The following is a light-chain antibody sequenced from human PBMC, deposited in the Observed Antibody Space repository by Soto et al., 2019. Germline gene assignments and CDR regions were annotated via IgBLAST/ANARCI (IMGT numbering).Light chain of an antibody. J-gene: IGLJ1*01. CDR1: SSYIGAGDD. Sequence: QSVLTQPPSVSGAPGQRVTISCTGSSSYIGAGDDVHWYQPLPGAAPKLLFSGNTNRPSGVPDRFSGSKSGTSASLAITGLQAEDEADYYCQSYDGSLRGYVFGTGTKGTVL. CDR3: QSYDGSLRGYV. CDR2: GNT. V-gene: IGLV1-40*01.